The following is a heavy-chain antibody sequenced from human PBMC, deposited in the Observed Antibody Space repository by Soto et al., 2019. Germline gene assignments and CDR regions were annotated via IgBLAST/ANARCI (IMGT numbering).Heavy chain of an antibody. D-gene: IGHD1-26*01. Sequence: SETLSLTCAVSGDSISSGGYSWSWIRQPPGKGLEWVGYIDRSGSTYYNPSLKSRVTISADRSNNRFSLILNSVTAADTAVYFCARDGAWRGFDVWGQGTTVTVSS. V-gene: IGHV4-30-2*01. J-gene: IGHJ6*02. CDR1: GDSISSGGYS. CDR2: IDRSGST. CDR3: ARDGAWRGFDV.